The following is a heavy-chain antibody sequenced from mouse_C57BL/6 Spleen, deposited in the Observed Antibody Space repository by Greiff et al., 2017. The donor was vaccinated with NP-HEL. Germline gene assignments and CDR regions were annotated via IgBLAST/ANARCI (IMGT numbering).Heavy chain of an antibody. D-gene: IGHD3-3*01. V-gene: IGHV1-55*01. CDR2: IYPCSGST. Sequence: VQLQQPGAELVKPGASVKMSCKASCYTFPLSFLPFFQHSPCPFLSFILYIYPCSGSTNYNEKFKSKATLTVDTSSSTAYMQLSSLTSEDSAVYYCARGGGDEAMDYWGQGTSVTVSS. CDR3: ARGGGDEAMDY. CDR1: CYTFPLSF. J-gene: IGHJ4*01.